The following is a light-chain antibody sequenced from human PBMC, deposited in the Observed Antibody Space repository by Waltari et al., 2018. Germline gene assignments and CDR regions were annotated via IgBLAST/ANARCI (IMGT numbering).Light chain of an antibody. CDR3: QQRSNWLGT. J-gene: IGKJ1*01. CDR1: QRVSSS. V-gene: IGKV3-11*01. Sequence: EIVLTQSPATLSLSPGERATLSCRASQRVSSSLAWYQPKPGQAPRLLIYDASNRATGVPARFSGSGSGTDFTLTISSLEPEDFAVYYCQQRSNWLGTFGQGTKVEIK. CDR2: DAS.